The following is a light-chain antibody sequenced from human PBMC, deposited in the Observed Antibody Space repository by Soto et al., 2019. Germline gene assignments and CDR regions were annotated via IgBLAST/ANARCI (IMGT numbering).Light chain of an antibody. CDR2: GAS. CDR1: QSVSSG. CDR3: QQCNIWPPA. J-gene: IGKJ1*01. Sequence: EIVMTQSPATLSVSPGERATLSCRASQSVSSGLAWYQQKPGQAPRLLIYGASTRAAGITARFSGSGSGTEFTLTISSLQSEDFALYYCQQCNIWPPAFGQGTKWIS. V-gene: IGKV3-15*01.